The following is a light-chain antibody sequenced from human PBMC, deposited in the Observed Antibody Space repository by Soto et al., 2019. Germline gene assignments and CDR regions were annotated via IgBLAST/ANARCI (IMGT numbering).Light chain of an antibody. V-gene: IGLV2-11*01. CDR3: CSYAGSYTFYV. CDR1: SGDFGLYDY. CDR2: DVT. Sequence: QSVLTQPRSVSGSPGQSVTISCTGTSGDFGLYDYVSWYQHHPGKAPKLMIYDVTKRPSGVPDRFSGSKSGNTASLTISGLQAEDEADYYCCSYAGSYTFYVFGTGTKSPS. J-gene: IGLJ1*01.